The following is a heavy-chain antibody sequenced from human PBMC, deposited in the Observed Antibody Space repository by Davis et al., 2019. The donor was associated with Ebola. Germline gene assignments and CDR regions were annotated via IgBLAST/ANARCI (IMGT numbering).Heavy chain of an antibody. Sequence: GSLRLSCTVSGGSISSSSYYWGWIRQPPGKGLEWIGSIYYSGSTYYNPSLKSRVTISVDTSKNQFSLKLSSVTAADTAVFYCADLGWGVDPWGQGTLVTVSS. D-gene: IGHD2-21*01. CDR1: GGSISSSSYY. V-gene: IGHV4-39*01. CDR3: ADLGWGVDP. CDR2: IYYSGST. J-gene: IGHJ5*02.